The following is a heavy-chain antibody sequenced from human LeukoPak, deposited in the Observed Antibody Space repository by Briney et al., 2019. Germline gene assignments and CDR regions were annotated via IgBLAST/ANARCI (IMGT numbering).Heavy chain of an antibody. CDR3: ARGVRDGYNSPTYYFDY. D-gene: IGHD5-24*01. V-gene: IGHV4-59*12. CDR1: GGSISSYY. CDR2: FYYSGST. J-gene: IGHJ4*02. Sequence: SETLSLTCTVSGGSISSYYWSWLRQPPGKGLEWIGYFYYSGSTNYNPSLKSRVTLSVDTSKNQFSLKLSSVTAADTAVYYCARGVRDGYNSPTYYFDYWGQGTLVTVSS.